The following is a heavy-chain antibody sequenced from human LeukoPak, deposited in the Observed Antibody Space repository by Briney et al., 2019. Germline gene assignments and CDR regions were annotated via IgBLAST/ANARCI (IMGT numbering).Heavy chain of an antibody. Sequence: SETLSLTCTVSGGSISNGGYYWSWIRQPPGKGLEWIGYIYRGGTTYYNSSLKSRVTISVDRSKNQFSLKVTSVTAADTAVYYCARDTNLRDSFDIWGQGTMVTVSS. V-gene: IGHV4-30-2*01. J-gene: IGHJ3*02. CDR2: IYRGGTT. CDR1: GGSISNGGYY. CDR3: ARDTNLRDSFDI. D-gene: IGHD2-8*01.